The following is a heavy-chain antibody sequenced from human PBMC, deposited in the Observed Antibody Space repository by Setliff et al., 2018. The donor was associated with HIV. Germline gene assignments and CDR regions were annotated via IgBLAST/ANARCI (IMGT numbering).Heavy chain of an antibody. J-gene: IGHJ2*01. Sequence: SETLSLTCTVSGDPINSHYWSWIRQPPGEGLEWIGHISYSEYTNYNPSLKSRVTISLDTSKKHFSLDLYSVTAADTAVYYCARLNYRDSDGQLWWHYFDIWGRGALVTVSS. CDR1: GDPINSHY. CDR2: ISYSEYT. V-gene: IGHV4-59*11. D-gene: IGHD3-16*02. CDR3: ARLNYRDSDGQLWWHYFDI.